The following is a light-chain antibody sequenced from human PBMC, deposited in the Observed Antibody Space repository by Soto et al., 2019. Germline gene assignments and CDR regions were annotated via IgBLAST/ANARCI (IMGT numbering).Light chain of an antibody. V-gene: IGLV1-44*01. CDR3: QSYDISLHNYV. CDR2: DNN. CDR1: SSNIGTNT. J-gene: IGLJ1*01. Sequence: QSVLTQPPSASGTPGQRVTISCSGSSSNIGTNTVNWYQQLPGTAPKLLIYDNNHRPSGVPDRFSGSKSGTSASLAITRLQAEDEADYYCQSYDISLHNYVFGTGTELTVL.